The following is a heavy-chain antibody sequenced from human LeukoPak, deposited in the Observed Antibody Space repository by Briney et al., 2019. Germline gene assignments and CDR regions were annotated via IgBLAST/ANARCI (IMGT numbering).Heavy chain of an antibody. V-gene: IGHV3-30*02. D-gene: IGHD2-15*01. CDR2: IRYDGSNK. CDR1: GFAFSSYG. Sequence: GGSLRLSCAASGFAFSSYGIHWVRPAPGKGLGWVAFIRYDGSNKYYADSVKGRFTISRDNSKNTLYLQMNSLRAEDTAVYYCAKASGGSCYCWGQGTLVTVSS. J-gene: IGHJ4*02. CDR3: AKASGGSCYC.